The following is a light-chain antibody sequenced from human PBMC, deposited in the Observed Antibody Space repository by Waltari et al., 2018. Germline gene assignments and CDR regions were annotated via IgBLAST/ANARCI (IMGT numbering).Light chain of an antibody. Sequence: EIVLTQSPGTLSLSPGERATLSCRASQSISGALAWYQQKPGQAPRLLIYGASNRATGIPDRFSGSVSGTEFSLTVSRLEPEDFAVYYCQHYVRLPVTFGQGTRVEI. J-gene: IGKJ1*01. V-gene: IGKV3-20*01. CDR3: QHYVRLPVT. CDR2: GAS. CDR1: QSISGA.